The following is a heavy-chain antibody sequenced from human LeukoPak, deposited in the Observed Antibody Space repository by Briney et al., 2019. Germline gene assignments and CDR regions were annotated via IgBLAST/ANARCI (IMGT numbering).Heavy chain of an antibody. CDR2: ISNSGSTV. D-gene: IGHD2-8*01. J-gene: IGHJ6*02. CDR3: ALGTINKDYYFGMDV. Sequence: GGSLTLSCAASGFTFSDYYMTWLRQAPGKGLEWLSYISNSGSTVFYADSVKGRFTVSRDNAKRSLYLQIESLRDDDTAVYHCALGTINKDYYFGMDVWGQGTTVTVSS. V-gene: IGHV3-11*01. CDR1: GFTFSDYY.